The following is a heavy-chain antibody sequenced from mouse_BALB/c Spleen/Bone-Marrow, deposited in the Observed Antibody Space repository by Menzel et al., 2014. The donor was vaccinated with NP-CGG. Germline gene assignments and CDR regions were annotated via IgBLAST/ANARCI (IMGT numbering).Heavy chain of an antibody. CDR1: GFTFTDYY. J-gene: IGHJ2*01. Sequence: EVMLVESGGALVQPGGSLRLSCATSGFTFTDYYMNWVRQPPGKALEWLGFIRNKANGYTTEYSASVKGRFTISRDNSQSILYLQMNTLRAEDSATCYCARDKGRVFFDYWGQGTTLTVSS. CDR2: IRNKANGYTT. V-gene: IGHV7-3*02. CDR3: ARDKGRVFFDY.